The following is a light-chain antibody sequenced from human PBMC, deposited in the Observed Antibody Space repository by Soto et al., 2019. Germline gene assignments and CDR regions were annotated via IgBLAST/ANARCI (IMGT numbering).Light chain of an antibody. CDR3: SSYTGSNIYV. V-gene: IGLV2-14*01. CDR1: SSDVGIYNY. CDR2: EVT. Sequence: QSVLTQPASVSGSPGQSIAISCTGSSSDVGIYNYVSWYQQHPGKVPKLIIYEVTNRPSGVSNRFSGSKSGNTASLTISGLQAEDEADYYCSSYTGSNIYVFGTGTKLTVL. J-gene: IGLJ1*01.